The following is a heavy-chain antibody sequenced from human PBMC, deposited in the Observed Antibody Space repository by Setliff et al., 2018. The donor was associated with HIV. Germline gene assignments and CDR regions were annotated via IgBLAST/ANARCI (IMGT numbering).Heavy chain of an antibody. D-gene: IGHD4-4*01. J-gene: IGHJ4*02. CDR1: GFTFDDYG. Sequence: GALRLSCAASGFTFDDYGMNWVRQAPGKGLEWVSVISGSGDITYYRESVKGRFTVSWDNSNNTVYLQMNSLRAEDTAMYYCAKTQTVITVYGPFDSWGQGTPVTVSS. CDR3: AKTQTVITVYGPFDS. CDR2: ISGSGDIT. V-gene: IGHV3-23*01.